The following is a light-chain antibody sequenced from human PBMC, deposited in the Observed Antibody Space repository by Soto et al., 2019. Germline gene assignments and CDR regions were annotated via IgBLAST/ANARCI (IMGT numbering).Light chain of an antibody. V-gene: IGKV3-15*01. J-gene: IGKJ5*01. CDR3: QQYSNWPPT. CDR2: GAS. CDR1: QSVSSN. Sequence: EIVMTQSPATLPVSPGERATLSCRASQSVSSNLAWYQQKPGQAPRLLIYGASTKATGIPARFSGSRSGTEFTLTISSLQSEDFAVYYCQQYSNWPPTFGQGTRLEIK.